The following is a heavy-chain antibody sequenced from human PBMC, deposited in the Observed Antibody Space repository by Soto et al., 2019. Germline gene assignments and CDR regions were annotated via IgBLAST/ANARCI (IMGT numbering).Heavy chain of an antibody. D-gene: IGHD2-15*01. CDR2: ISYDGSNK. CDR1: GFTFSSYA. CDR3: ARDVGDGGKPDY. V-gene: IGHV3-30-3*01. Sequence: QVQLVESGGGVVQPGRSLRLSCAASGFTFSSYAMHWVRQAPGKGLEWVAVISYDGSNKYYADSVKGRFTISRDNSKNTLYLQMNSLRAADTAVYYCARDVGDGGKPDYWGQGTLVTVSS. J-gene: IGHJ4*02.